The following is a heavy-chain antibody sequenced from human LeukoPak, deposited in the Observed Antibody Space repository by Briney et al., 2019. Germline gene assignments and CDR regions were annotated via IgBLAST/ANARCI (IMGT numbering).Heavy chain of an antibody. CDR1: GFTFSSYA. CDR2: ISYDGSNK. J-gene: IGHJ4*02. Sequence: PGGSLRLSCAASGFTFSSYAMHWVRQDPGKGLEWVAVISYDGSNKYYADSVKGRFTISRDNSKNTLYLQMNSLRAEDTAVYYCARDYSRHRYFDYWGQGTLVTVSS. D-gene: IGHD3-16*02. CDR3: ARDYSRHRYFDY. V-gene: IGHV3-30*04.